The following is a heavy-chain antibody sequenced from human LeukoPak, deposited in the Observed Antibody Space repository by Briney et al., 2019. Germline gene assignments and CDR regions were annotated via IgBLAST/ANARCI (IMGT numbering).Heavy chain of an antibody. J-gene: IGHJ5*02. CDR1: GFSFNTYA. CDR3: AGGIAAALT. D-gene: IGHD6-13*01. V-gene: IGHV3-7*03. CDR2: IKQDGSEK. Sequence: PGGSLRLSCAASGFSFNTYAMSWVRQAPGKGLEWVANIKQDGSEKYYVDSVKGRFTISRDNAKNSLYLQMNSLRAEDTAVYYCAGGIAAALTWGQGTLVTVSS.